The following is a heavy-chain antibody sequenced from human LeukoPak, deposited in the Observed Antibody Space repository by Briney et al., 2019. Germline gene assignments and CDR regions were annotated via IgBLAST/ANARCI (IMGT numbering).Heavy chain of an antibody. D-gene: IGHD3-3*01. CDR3: ARHLEGITIFGVVMFDP. CDR2: IYYSGST. J-gene: IGHJ5*02. V-gene: IGHV4-39*01. Sequence: SQTLSLTCTVSGGSISSGDYYWSWIRQPPGKRLEWIGSIYYSGSTYYNPSLKSRVTISVDTSKNQFSLKLSSVTAADTAVYYCARHLEGITIFGVVMFDPWGQGTLVTVSS. CDR1: GGSISSGDYY.